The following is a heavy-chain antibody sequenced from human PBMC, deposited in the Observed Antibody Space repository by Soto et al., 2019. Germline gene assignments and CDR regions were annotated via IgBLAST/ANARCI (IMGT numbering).Heavy chain of an antibody. CDR1: GDSITGDNW. V-gene: IGHV4-4*02. J-gene: IGHJ6*02. CDR3: ATQGFYRMGV. Sequence: QVQLQESGPGLVQPSGTLSLTCAVSGDSITGDNWWSWVRQPPGKGLEWIGEIHHSGATNYNPSLKRRVPISVDKSKNQFSLKLNSVTAADTAMFYCATQGFYRMGVWGRGTTVTVSS. CDR2: IHHSGAT.